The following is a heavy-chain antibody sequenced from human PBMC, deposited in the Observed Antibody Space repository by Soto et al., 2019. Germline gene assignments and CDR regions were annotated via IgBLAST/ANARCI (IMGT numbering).Heavy chain of an antibody. V-gene: IGHV2-70*04. CDR1: GFSLSTSGMR. CDR3: ARIRAAAGYFDY. D-gene: IGHD6-13*01. Sequence: SGPTLVNPTQTLTLTCTFSGFSLSTSGMRVSWIRQPPGKALEWLARIDWDDDKFYSTSLKTRLTISKDTSKNQVVLTMTNMDPVDTATYYCARIRAAAGYFDYWGQGTLVTVPS. CDR2: IDWDDDK. J-gene: IGHJ4*02.